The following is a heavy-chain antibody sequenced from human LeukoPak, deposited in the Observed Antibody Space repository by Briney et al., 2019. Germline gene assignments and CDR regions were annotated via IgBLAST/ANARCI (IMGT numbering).Heavy chain of an antibody. Sequence: SETLSLTCTVSGGSIGSNYWTWIRQPPGKGLEYIGYIYYTGATNYNPSLKSRVTISVDTSKNQFPLKMTSVTAADTAVYFCAKYGNSGWVIDNWGQGTLVTVSS. CDR3: AKYGNSGWVIDN. CDR2: IYYTGAT. D-gene: IGHD6-19*01. V-gene: IGHV4-59*08. CDR1: GGSIGSNY. J-gene: IGHJ4*02.